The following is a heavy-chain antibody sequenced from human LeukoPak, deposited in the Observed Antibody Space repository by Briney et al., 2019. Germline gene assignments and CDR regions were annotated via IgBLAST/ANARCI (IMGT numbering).Heavy chain of an antibody. V-gene: IGHV4-61*02. CDR2: LSPSGSP. Sequence: TSETLSLTCTVSGGSISSGTYYWRWLRQPAGTGLDWIVRLSPSGSPISKPSLKSRVAISIDTSKSQVSLMLSSVTAADTAVYYCARGSGYDLFDVWGQGTLVTVSS. CDR3: ARGSGYDLFDV. D-gene: IGHD5-12*01. CDR1: GGSISSGTYY. J-gene: IGHJ4*02.